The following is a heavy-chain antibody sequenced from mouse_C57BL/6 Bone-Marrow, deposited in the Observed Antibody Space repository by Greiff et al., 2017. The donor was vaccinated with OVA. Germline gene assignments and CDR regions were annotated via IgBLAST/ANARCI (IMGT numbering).Heavy chain of an antibody. Sequence: EVQLQESGPELVKPGDSVKISCKASGYSFTGYFMNWVMQSHGKSLEWIGRINPYNGDTFYNQKFKGKATLTVDKSSSTAHMELRSLTSGDSAVYYCARTFGTTVVADWGQGTSVTVSS. V-gene: IGHV1-20*01. CDR1: GYSFTGYF. CDR2: INPYNGDT. CDR3: ARTFGTTVVAD. J-gene: IGHJ4*01. D-gene: IGHD1-1*01.